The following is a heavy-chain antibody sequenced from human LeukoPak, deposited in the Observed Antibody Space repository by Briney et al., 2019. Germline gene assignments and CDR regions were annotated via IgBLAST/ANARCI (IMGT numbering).Heavy chain of an antibody. CDR1: GGSISSYY. J-gene: IGHJ3*02. CDR2: IYTSGST. Sequence: SETLSLTCTVSGGSISSYYWSWIRQPAGKGLEWIGRIYTSGSTNYNPSLKSRVTMSVDTSKNQFSLKLSSVTAADTAVYYCAREGYSYILGGNDAFDIWGQGTMVTVSS. D-gene: IGHD5-18*01. CDR3: AREGYSYILGGNDAFDI. V-gene: IGHV4-4*07.